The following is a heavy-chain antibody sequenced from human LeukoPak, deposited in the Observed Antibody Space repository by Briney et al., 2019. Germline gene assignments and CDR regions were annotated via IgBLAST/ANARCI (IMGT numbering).Heavy chain of an antibody. Sequence: ASAKVSCKASGYTFTGYYIHWVRQAPGQGLEWMGWINPKSGGTNYAQKFQGRVTMTRDTSINTAYMELSRLRSDDTAVYYCARVQYFDWLLASYGMDVWGQGTTVTVSS. D-gene: IGHD3-9*01. J-gene: IGHJ6*02. CDR1: GYTFTGYY. V-gene: IGHV1-2*02. CDR2: INPKSGGT. CDR3: ARVQYFDWLLASYGMDV.